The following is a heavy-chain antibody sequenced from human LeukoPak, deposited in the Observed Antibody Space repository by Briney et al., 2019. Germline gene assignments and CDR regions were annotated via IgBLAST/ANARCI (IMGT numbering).Heavy chain of an antibody. Sequence: GGSLRLSCAASGFTFSNSGTSWVRQAPGKGLEWVSAITGRGDNTYYADSVKGRFTISRDNSKNTLYLQMSSLRAEDTAVYYCAKIGGYFDYWGQGTLVTVSS. CDR3: AKIGGYFDY. V-gene: IGHV3-23*01. CDR2: ITGRGDNT. J-gene: IGHJ4*02. D-gene: IGHD3-10*01. CDR1: GFTFSNSG.